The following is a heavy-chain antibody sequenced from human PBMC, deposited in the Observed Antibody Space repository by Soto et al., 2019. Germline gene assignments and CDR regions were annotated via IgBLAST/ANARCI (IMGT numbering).Heavy chain of an antibody. CDR3: ARFSLPGTGFLDL. Sequence: GASVKVSCKASGYTFTAYYLHWVRQAPGQGLEWMGWINSNTGDTGYAHNFQGWVTMTRDTSSTTAYMELSRLKSDDTAVYYCARFSLPGTGFLDLWGQGALVTVSS. J-gene: IGHJ4*02. CDR2: INSNTGDT. V-gene: IGHV1-2*04. D-gene: IGHD3-9*01. CDR1: GYTFTAYY.